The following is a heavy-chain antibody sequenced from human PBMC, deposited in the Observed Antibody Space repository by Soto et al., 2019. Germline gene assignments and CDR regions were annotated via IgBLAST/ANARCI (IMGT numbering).Heavy chain of an antibody. V-gene: IGHV3-33*01. J-gene: IGHJ5*02. CDR1: GFTFSSYG. Sequence: GGSLRLSCAASGFTFSSYGMHWVRQAPGKGLEWVAVIWYDGSNKYYADSVKGRFTISRDNSKNTLYLQMNSLRAEDTAVYYCARDLRPWATVTTPDWFDPWGQGTLVTVSS. CDR3: ARDLRPWATVTTPDWFDP. CDR2: IWYDGSNK. D-gene: IGHD4-17*01.